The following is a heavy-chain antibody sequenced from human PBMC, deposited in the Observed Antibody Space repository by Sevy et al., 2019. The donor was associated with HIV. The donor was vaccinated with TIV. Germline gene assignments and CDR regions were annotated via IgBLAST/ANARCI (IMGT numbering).Heavy chain of an antibody. CDR3: ARTSSSWYGDYY. CDR1: GGTFSSYA. V-gene: IGHV1-69*13. CDR2: IIPIFGTA. D-gene: IGHD6-13*01. Sequence: ASVKVSCKASGGTFSSYAISWVRQAPGQGLEWMGGIIPIFGTANYAQKFQGRVTITADESTSTAYMELSSLRSEDTAVYYCARTSSSWYGDYYWGQGTLVTVSS. J-gene: IGHJ4*02.